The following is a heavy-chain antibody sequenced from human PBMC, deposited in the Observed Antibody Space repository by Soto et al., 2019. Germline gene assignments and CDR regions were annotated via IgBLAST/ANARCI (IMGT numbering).Heavy chain of an antibody. CDR1: GFTFSSYW. Sequence: GGALRLCWVVSGFTFSSYWMQGVRQAPGKGPVWVSRINGDGSYTTYADSVKGRFTISRDNAKNTLYLQMNSLRDEDTAVYYCARDYMESACDYWGQGTLVTVSS. V-gene: IGHV3-74*03. D-gene: IGHD1-1*01. J-gene: IGHJ4*02. CDR2: INGDGSYT. CDR3: ARDYMESACDY.